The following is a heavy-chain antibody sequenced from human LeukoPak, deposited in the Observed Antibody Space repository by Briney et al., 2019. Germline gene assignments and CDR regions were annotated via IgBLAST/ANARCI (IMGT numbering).Heavy chain of an antibody. D-gene: IGHD4-23*01. Sequence: SETLSLTCTVSGGSISSGDYYWSWIRQPPGKGLEWIGYIYYSGSTYYNPSLKSRVTISVDTSKNQFSLKLSSVTAADTAVYYCAREGNPAEYFQHWGQGTLVIVSS. CDR3: AREGNPAEYFQH. V-gene: IGHV4-30-4*01. J-gene: IGHJ1*01. CDR2: IYYSGST. CDR1: GGSISSGDYY.